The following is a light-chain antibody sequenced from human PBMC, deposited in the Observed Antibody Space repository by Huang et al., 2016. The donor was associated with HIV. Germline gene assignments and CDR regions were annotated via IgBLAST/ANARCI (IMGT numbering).Light chain of an antibody. Sequence: IVLTQSPATLSLSPGERATRTCGASQSERNNYLAWYQQKPGLAPRILIYDAHVRATGIPDRFSGSGSGTDFTLTISRLEPEDFAMYYCQQYSTSSYTFGQGTKVDI. CDR1: QSERNNY. V-gene: IGKV3D-20*01. J-gene: IGKJ2*01. CDR3: QQYSTSSYT. CDR2: DAH.